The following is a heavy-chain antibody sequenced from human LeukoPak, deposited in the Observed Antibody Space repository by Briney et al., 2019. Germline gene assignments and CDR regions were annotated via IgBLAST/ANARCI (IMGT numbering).Heavy chain of an antibody. CDR1: GDSVSSNSAA. CDR3: ARGGYSSGWRLDY. CDR2: TYYRSKWYN. V-gene: IGHV6-1*01. Sequence: SQTLSLTCAISGDSVSSNSAAWNWIRQSPSRGLEWLGRTYYRSKWYNDYSVFVKSRITINPDTSKNQFSLQLNSVTTEDTAVYYCARGGYSSGWRLDYWGQGTLVTVSS. D-gene: IGHD6-19*01. J-gene: IGHJ4*02.